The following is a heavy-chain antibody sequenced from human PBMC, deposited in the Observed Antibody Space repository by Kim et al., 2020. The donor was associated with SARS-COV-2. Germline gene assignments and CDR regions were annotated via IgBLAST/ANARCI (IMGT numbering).Heavy chain of an antibody. CDR1: GGSFSGYY. J-gene: IGHJ6*02. D-gene: IGHD7-27*01. CDR3: SSGNLGYYYGMDV. Sequence: SETLSLTCAVYGGSFSGYYWSWIRQPPGKGLEWIGEIKHSGSTNYNPSLKTRVTITVTTTKNQFSLKLISLPAADTAVYYCSSGNLGYYYGMDVWGQGTT. CDR2: IKHSGST. V-gene: IGHV4-34*01.